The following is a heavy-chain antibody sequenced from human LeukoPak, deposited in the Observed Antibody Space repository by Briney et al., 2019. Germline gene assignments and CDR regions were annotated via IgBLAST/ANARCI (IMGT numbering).Heavy chain of an antibody. D-gene: IGHD3-10*01. CDR2: VYYSGSS. CDR1: GGSISSYY. CDR3: AGSRSGAFDI. J-gene: IGHJ3*02. Sequence: SETLSLTCTVSGGSISSYYWSWIRQPPGKGLEWIGYVYYSGSSNYNPSLKSRVTISEDTSSNQFSLKLSFVTAADTAVYYCAGSRSGAFDIWGQGTMVTVSS. V-gene: IGHV4-59*01.